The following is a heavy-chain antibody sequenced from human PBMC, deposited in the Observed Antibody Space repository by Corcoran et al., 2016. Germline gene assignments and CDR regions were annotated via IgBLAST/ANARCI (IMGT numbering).Heavy chain of an antibody. Sequence: EVQLVESGGGLVQPGGSLRLSCAASGFTFSSYSMNWVRQAPGKGLEWVSYISSSSSTIYYADSVKGRFTISRDNAKNSLYLQMNSLRAEDTAVYYCARDQTTYYYDSSGSETRGGDFDYWGQGTLVTVSS. CDR1: GFTFSSYS. CDR2: ISSSSSTI. D-gene: IGHD3-22*01. CDR3: ARDQTTYYYDSSGSETRGGDFDY. J-gene: IGHJ4*02. V-gene: IGHV3-48*04.